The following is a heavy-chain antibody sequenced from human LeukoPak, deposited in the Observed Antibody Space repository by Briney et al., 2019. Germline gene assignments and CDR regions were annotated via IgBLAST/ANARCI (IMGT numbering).Heavy chain of an antibody. CDR1: GYTFSDHY. J-gene: IGHJ4*02. Sequence: PGGSLRLSCAVSGYTFSDHYIGWVRQAPGEGLEWVGHTRNKANNYATEYAASVKGRFTISRDDSRNSVYLQMNSLKTEDTAVYYCTRWRSGTSDWGQGTLVTVSS. CDR2: TRNKANNYAT. V-gene: IGHV3-72*01. D-gene: IGHD4-23*01. CDR3: TRWRSGTSD.